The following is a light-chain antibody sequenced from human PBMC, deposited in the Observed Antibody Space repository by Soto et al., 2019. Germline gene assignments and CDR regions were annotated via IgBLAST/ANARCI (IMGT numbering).Light chain of an antibody. V-gene: IGLV2-14*01. Sequence: QSALTQPASVSGSPGQSISISCTGTSSDIGIYDYVSWYQHHPGKAPKLMIYEVTNRPSGVSNRFSGSKSGNTASLTISGLQADDEAHYYCTSFSSDSTPLVFGGGTKLTVL. J-gene: IGLJ2*01. CDR1: SSDIGIYDY. CDR3: TSFSSDSTPLV. CDR2: EVT.